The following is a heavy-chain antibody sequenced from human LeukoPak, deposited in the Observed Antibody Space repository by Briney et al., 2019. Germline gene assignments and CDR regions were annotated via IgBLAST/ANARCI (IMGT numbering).Heavy chain of an antibody. D-gene: IGHD4-17*01. CDR2: IYHSGST. CDR1: GYSISSGYY. V-gene: IGHV4-38-2*02. CDR3: ARSVYGDYGPQYYYYMDV. Sequence: PSETLSLTCTVSGYSISSGYYWGWIRQPPGKGLEWIGSIYHSGSTYYNPSLKSRVTISVDTSKNQFSLKLSSVTAADTAVYYCARSVYGDYGPQYYYYMDVWGKGTTVTISS. J-gene: IGHJ6*03.